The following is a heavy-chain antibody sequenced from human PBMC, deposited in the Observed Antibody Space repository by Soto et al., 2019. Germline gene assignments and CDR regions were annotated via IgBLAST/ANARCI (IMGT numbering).Heavy chain of an antibody. CDR3: ARVSFGVTTSGAPAYYYYMDV. Sequence: GGSLRLSCAASGFTFSSYSMNWVRQAPGKGLEWVSYISSSSSTIYYADSVKGRFTISRDNAKNSLYLQMNSLRAEDTAVYYCARVSFGVTTSGAPAYYYYMDVWGKGTTVTVSS. J-gene: IGHJ6*03. V-gene: IGHV3-48*01. D-gene: IGHD4-17*01. CDR2: ISSSSSTI. CDR1: GFTFSSYS.